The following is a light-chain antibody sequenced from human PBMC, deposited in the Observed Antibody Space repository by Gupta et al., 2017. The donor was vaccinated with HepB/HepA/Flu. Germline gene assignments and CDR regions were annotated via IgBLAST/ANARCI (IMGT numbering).Light chain of an antibody. CDR2: RNH. V-gene: IGLV1-47*01. CDR3: AAWDDSLNDYV. J-gene: IGLJ1*01. CDR1: SPNIGSNY. Sequence: QSVLTQPPSASGTPGQRVTISCSGSSPNIGSNYLYWYQQFPGTAPKLLTYRNHQRPSGVPDRFSGSKSGTSASLAISGLRSEYEADYYCAAWDDSLNDYVYGTWTKVTVL.